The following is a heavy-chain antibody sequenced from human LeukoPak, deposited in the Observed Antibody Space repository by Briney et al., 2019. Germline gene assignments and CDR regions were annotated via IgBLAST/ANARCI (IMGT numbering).Heavy chain of an antibody. J-gene: IGHJ4*02. V-gene: IGHV4-61*02. CDR3: ARATAAGDSDY. CDR1: GGSISSGSYY. D-gene: IGHD6-13*01. CDR2: IYSSGAT. Sequence: SQTLSLTCTVSGGSISSGSYYWSWIRQPAGKGLEWIGRIYSSGATNYNPSLKSRVTISVDTSKNQFSLKLSSVTAADTAVYYCARATAAGDSDYWGQGTLVTVSS.